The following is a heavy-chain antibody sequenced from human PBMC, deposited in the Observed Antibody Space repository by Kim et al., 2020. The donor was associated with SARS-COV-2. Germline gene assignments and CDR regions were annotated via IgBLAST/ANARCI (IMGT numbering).Heavy chain of an antibody. D-gene: IGHD1-1*01. V-gene: IGHV3-11*01. CDR3: ASGVSERGHSLGWNDAF. Sequence: GGSLRLSCEPSGFTFSDFYMSWIRQTPGTGLEWISYISPSSGTIYYADSVKGRFTISRDNAKNSLYLQMSGLRADATAVYYCASGVSERGHSLGWNDAF. CDR1: GFTFSDFY. CDR2: ISPSSGTI. J-gene: IGHJ3*01.